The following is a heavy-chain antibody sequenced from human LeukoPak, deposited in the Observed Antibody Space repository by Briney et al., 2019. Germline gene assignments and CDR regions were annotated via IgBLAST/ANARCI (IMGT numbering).Heavy chain of an antibody. CDR3: ARGGLAVADTRKAFDI. V-gene: IGHV4-61*02. CDR1: GGSISSGSYC. D-gene: IGHD6-19*01. CDR2: IYTSGST. Sequence: SQTLSLTCAVSGGSISSGSYCWSWIRQPAGKWLEWIGRIYTSGSTNYNPSLKSRVTISVDTSTNQFSLNLSSATAADTAVYYCARGGLAVADTRKAFDIWGQGAMVTVSS. J-gene: IGHJ3*02.